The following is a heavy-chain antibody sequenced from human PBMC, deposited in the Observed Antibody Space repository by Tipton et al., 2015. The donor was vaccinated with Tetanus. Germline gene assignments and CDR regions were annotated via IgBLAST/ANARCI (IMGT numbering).Heavy chain of an antibody. Sequence: QSGAEVKKPGSSVTVSCKVSGGTFRNYAITWVRQAPGQGLEWMGRIIPSLETADYSPSFQGRLTVTADRSTTTAYMELNNLRSDDAAMYFCAREQGYFDYWGQGTLVTFSS. J-gene: IGHJ4*02. CDR3: AREQGYFDY. CDR2: IIPSLETA. V-gene: IGHV1-69*04. CDR1: GGTFRNYA.